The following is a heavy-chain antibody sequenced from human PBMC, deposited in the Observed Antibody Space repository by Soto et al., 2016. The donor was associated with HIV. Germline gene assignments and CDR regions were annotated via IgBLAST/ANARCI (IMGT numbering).Heavy chain of an antibody. V-gene: IGHV3-21*01. CDR2: ISSSSSYI. CDR3: AAITKEEHDAFDI. J-gene: IGHJ3*02. CDR1: GFTFSSYS. Sequence: EVQLVESGGGLVKPGGSLRLSCAASGFTFSSYSMNWVRQAPGKGLEWVSSISSSSSYIYYADSVKGRFTISRDNAKNSLYLQMNSLRAEDTAVYYCAAITKEEHDAFDIWGQGTMVTVSS. D-gene: IGHD1-26*01.